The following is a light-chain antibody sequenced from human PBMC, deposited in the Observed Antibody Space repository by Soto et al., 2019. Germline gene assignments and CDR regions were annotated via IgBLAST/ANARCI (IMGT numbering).Light chain of an antibody. CDR2: GAS. Sequence: EIVLTQSPGTLSLSPGERATLSCRASQSVSSSYLAWYQPKPGQAPRLLIYGASSRATGIPDRFSGSGSGTDFALTISRLEPEDFAVYYCQQYGCSFTFGGGTKGEIK. CDR3: QQYGCSFT. J-gene: IGKJ4*01. CDR1: QSVSSSY. V-gene: IGKV3-20*01.